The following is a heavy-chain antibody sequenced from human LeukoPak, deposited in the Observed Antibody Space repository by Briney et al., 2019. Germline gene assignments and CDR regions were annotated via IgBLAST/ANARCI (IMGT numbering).Heavy chain of an antibody. V-gene: IGHV4-34*01. CDR1: GGSFSGYY. J-gene: IGHJ6*02. CDR3: ARGPSPGVVAENYYYGMDV. Sequence: TSETLSLTCAVYGGSFSGYYWSWIRQPPGKGLEWIGEINHSGSTNYNPSLKSRVTISVDTSKNQFSLKLSSVTAADTAVYYCARGPSPGVVAENYYYGMDVWGQGTTVTVSS. D-gene: IGHD2-15*01. CDR2: INHSGST.